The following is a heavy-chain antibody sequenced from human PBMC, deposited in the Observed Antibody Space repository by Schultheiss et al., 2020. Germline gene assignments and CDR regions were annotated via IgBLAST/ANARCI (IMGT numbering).Heavy chain of an antibody. CDR3: ARKGADYDFWSGYRPRYYYGMDV. V-gene: IGHV4-61*02. CDR1: GGSISSGGYY. J-gene: IGHJ6*02. D-gene: IGHD3-3*01. CDR2: IYTSGST. Sequence: SETLSLTCAVSGGSISSGGYYWSWFRQPAGKGLEWIGRIYTSGSTYYNPSLKSRVTISVDTSKNQFSLKLSSVTAADTAVYYCARKGADYDFWSGYRPRYYYGMDVWGQGTTVTVSS.